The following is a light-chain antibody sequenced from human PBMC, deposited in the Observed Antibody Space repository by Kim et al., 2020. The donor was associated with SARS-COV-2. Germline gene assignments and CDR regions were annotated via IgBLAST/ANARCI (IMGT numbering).Light chain of an antibody. V-gene: IGKV1-5*03. J-gene: IGKJ1*01. CDR2: KAS. CDR3: QQYKTYPWT. CDR1: ENINSW. Sequence: AAIGDRVTISCRASENINSWLAWYQQKPGKAPKLMIDKASSLESGVPSRFSGSGSGKEFTITISSLQPDDFATYYCQQYKTYPWTFGQGTKVDIK.